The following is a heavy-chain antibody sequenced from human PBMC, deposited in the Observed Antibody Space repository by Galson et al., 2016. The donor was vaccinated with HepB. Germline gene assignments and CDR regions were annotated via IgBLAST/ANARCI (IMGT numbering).Heavy chain of an antibody. CDR3: VHIVHSGSYYYFAY. Sequence: PALVKPTQTLTLTCTFSGFSLSSSGVGVGWIRQSPGKALEWLALIYWNDDKRYSPSLKSRLTITKDTSKNRVVLTMTNMDPVDTATYYCVHIVHSGSYYYFAYWGQGTLVTVSS. CDR2: IYWNDDK. J-gene: IGHJ4*02. V-gene: IGHV2-5*01. D-gene: IGHD1-26*01. CDR1: GFSLSSSGVG.